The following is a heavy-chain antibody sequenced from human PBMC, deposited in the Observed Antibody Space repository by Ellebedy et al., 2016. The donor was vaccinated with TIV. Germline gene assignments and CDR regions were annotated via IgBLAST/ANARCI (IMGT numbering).Heavy chain of an antibody. CDR3: ARPRTYSDSSGYWPFAFDI. CDR2: INTNTGNP. D-gene: IGHD3-22*01. CDR1: GYTFRTYA. J-gene: IGHJ3*02. V-gene: IGHV7-4-1*02. Sequence: AASVKVSCKASGYTFRTYAINWVRQAPGQGLEWMGWINTNTGNPTYAQGFTGRYVFSLDTSVSTAYLQISSLEAEDTAVYYCARPRTYSDSSGYWPFAFDIWGQGTMVTVSS.